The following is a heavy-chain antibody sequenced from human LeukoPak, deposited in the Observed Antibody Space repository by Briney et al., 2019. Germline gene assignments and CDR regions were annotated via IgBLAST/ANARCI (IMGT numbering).Heavy chain of an antibody. D-gene: IGHD6-19*01. CDR3: ARERIAVAGRNYFDY. J-gene: IGHJ4*02. CDR2: IIPIFGTA. Sequence: ASVKVSCKASGDTFSRYAISWVRQAPGQGLKWMGGIIPIFGTADYAQKFQGRVTITADESTSTAYMELSSLRSEDTAVYYCARERIAVAGRNYFDYWGQGTLVTVSS. CDR1: GDTFSRYA. V-gene: IGHV1-69*13.